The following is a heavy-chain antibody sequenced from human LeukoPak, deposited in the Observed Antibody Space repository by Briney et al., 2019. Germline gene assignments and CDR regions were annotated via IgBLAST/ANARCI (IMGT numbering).Heavy chain of an antibody. CDR3: ARRDIYCSGDSCYPQGWLDS. Sequence: PSETLSLTCAVYGGSFSGFYWSWIRQPPGKGLEWIGEINHGGSTNYNPSLKSRVTISVDTSKNHFSLKLSSVTAADTAVYYCARRDIYCSGDSCYPQGWLDSWGQGTLVTVSS. CDR2: INHGGST. CDR1: GGSFSGFY. J-gene: IGHJ5*01. D-gene: IGHD2-15*01. V-gene: IGHV4-34*01.